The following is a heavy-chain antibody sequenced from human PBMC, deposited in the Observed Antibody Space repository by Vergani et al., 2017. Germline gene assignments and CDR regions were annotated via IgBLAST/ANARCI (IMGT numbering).Heavy chain of an antibody. D-gene: IGHD1-14*01. Sequence: QVQLQESGPGLVRPSETLSLTCTVSGGSLSGYYWNWIRQTPGEGLDWSGYVEDSGYFNYNPSLKTRVSMSSDTSHNQFSLMLSSVTVADTAVYYCARSIVSRNPPDYFDNWGQGTLVTVSS. CDR2: VEDSGYF. J-gene: IGHJ4*02. CDR3: ARSIVSRNPPDYFDN. CDR1: GGSLSGYY. V-gene: IGHV4-59*01.